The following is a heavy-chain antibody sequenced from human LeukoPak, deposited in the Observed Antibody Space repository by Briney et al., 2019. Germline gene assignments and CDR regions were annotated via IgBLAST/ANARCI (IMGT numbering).Heavy chain of an antibody. Sequence: GESLKIAFKGSGYSFTSYWIGWVRQMPGKGLEWLGIIYPGDSDTRYSPSFQGQVTISADKSISTAYLQWSSLKASDTAMYYCARLPTRAAMASYYFDYWGQGTLVTVSS. D-gene: IGHD5-18*01. J-gene: IGHJ4*02. CDR3: ARLPTRAAMASYYFDY. CDR2: IYPGDSDT. V-gene: IGHV5-51*01. CDR1: GYSFTSYW.